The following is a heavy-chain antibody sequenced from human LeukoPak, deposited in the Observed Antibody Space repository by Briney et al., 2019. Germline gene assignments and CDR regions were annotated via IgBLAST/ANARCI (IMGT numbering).Heavy chain of an antibody. CDR2: FGPEDGET. J-gene: IGHJ6*04. D-gene: IGHD3-9*01. V-gene: IGHV1-24*01. CDR1: GYTLTELS. Sequence: GSVKVSCKVSGYTLTELSMHWVRQAPGKGLEWMGGFGPEDGETIYAQKFQGRVTMTEDTSTDTAYMELSSLRSEDTAVYYCATGYDILTGSRYGMDVWGKGTTVTVSS. CDR3: ATGYDILTGSRYGMDV.